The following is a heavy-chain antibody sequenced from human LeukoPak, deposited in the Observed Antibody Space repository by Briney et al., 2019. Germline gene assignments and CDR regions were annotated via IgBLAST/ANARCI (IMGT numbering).Heavy chain of an antibody. V-gene: IGHV4-34*01. D-gene: IGHD4-23*01. CDR3: ARDSTVVTRGIDY. J-gene: IGHJ4*02. Sequence: PSETLSLTCAVYGGSFSGYYWSWIRQPPGKGLEWIGEINHSGSTNYNPSLKRRVTISVDTSKNQFSLKLSSVTAADTAVYYCARDSTVVTRGIDYWGQGTLVTVSS. CDR1: GGSFSGYY. CDR2: INHSGST.